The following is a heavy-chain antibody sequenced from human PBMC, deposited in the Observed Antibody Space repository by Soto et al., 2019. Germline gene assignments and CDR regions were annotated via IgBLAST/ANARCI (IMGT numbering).Heavy chain of an antibody. Sequence: QVQLVQSGAEVKKPGASVKVSCKASGYTFTSYGISWVRQAPGQGLEWMGWISAYNGNTNYAQKLQGRVTMTTDTPNSTAYMELRSLRSDDTAVYYCARDQVTMVRGVILSGMDLWGPGTTVTVSS. CDR2: ISAYNGNT. CDR1: GYTFTSYG. J-gene: IGHJ6*02. V-gene: IGHV1-18*01. D-gene: IGHD3-10*01. CDR3: ARDQVTMVRGVILSGMDL.